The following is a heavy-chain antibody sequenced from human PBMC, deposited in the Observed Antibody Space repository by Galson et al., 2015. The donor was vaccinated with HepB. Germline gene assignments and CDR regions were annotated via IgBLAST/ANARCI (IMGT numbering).Heavy chain of an antibody. CDR3: ARDVGIRSWYKIGYLPH. CDR1: GYFFKDYG. D-gene: IGHD6-13*01. J-gene: IGHJ1*01. V-gene: IGHV1-18*01. Sequence: SVKVSCKASGYFFKDYGINWVRQAPGRGLEWIGWTSPYNGNVNYAQKFQGRVTMTSDTSTSTVFMDLGSLTGDDTAIYYCARDVGIRSWYKIGYLPHWCQGTLVTVSS. CDR2: TSPYNGNV.